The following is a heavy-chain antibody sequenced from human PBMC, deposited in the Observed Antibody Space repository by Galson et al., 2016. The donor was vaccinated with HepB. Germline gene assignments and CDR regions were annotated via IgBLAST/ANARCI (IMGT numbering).Heavy chain of an antibody. D-gene: IGHD6-19*01. CDR3: ARHPRGPWLVDS. V-gene: IGHV3-7*02. J-gene: IGHJ4*02. Sequence: SLRLSCAASGFTFSSYWMTWVRQAPGKGLEWVAHIKHDGSEKYYVDSVRGRFTISRDNAKNSLYVQMNSLSAEDTAVYYCARHPRGPWLVDSWGQGTLVTVSS. CDR2: IKHDGSEK. CDR1: GFTFSSYW.